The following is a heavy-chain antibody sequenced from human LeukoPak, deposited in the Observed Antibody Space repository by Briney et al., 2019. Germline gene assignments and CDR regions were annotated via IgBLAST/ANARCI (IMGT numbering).Heavy chain of an antibody. CDR2: IYYSGST. J-gene: IGHJ6*02. D-gene: IGHD2-2*01. V-gene: IGHV4-59*01. CDR1: GGSISSYY. Sequence: SETLSLTCTVSGGSISSYYWNWIRQPPGKGLEWIGYIYYSGSTNYNPSVKSRVTISLDTSKNQFSLKLSSVTAADTAVYYCARDGTMPPRRYGMDVWGQGTTVTVSS. CDR3: ARDGTMPPRRYGMDV.